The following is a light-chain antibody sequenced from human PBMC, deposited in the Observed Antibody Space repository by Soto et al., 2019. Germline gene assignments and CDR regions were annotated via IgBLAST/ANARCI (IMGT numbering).Light chain of an antibody. CDR2: EVS. J-gene: IGLJ3*02. CDR1: SSDVGGYKY. Sequence: QSALTQPASVSGSPGQSITISCTGNSSDVGGYKYVSWYQQHPGKAPKLMIYEVSNRPSGVSNRFSGSKSGNTASLTISGLQAEDEADYYCSSYTTNTTLVFGGGTKLTVL. CDR3: SSYTTNTTLV. V-gene: IGLV2-14*01.